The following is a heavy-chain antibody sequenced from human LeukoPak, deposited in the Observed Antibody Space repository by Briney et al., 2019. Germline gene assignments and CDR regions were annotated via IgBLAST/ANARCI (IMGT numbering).Heavy chain of an antibody. CDR1: GFIFTDYS. V-gene: IGHV3-48*02. Sequence: GGSLRLSYAASGFIFTDYSINWVRQAPGKGLEWVSYIDRTSNNIYYPDSVKGRFTISRDNAKNSLYLQMNSLRDEDTAVYYCARESYWGSAGKGFDYWLQGTLVTVSS. CDR2: IDRTSNNI. J-gene: IGHJ4*02. D-gene: IGHD7-27*01. CDR3: ARESYWGSAGKGFDY.